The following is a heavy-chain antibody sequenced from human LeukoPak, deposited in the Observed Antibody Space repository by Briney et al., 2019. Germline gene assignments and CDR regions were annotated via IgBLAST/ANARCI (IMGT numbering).Heavy chain of an antibody. Sequence: GGSLRLSCVASGFTFSSYAMHWVRQAPGKGLEYVSAISSNGGSTYYANSVKGRFTISRDNSKNTLYLQMGSLRAEDMAVYYCARDRDCSSTSCYAPFDYWGQGTLVTVSS. CDR1: GFTFSSYA. CDR2: ISSNGGST. D-gene: IGHD2-2*01. CDR3: ARDRDCSSTSCYAPFDY. V-gene: IGHV3-64*01. J-gene: IGHJ4*02.